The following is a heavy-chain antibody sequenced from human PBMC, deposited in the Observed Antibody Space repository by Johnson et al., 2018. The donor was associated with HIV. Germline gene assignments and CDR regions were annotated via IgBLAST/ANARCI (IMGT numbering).Heavy chain of an antibody. J-gene: IGHJ3*02. CDR1: GFTFSSYW. V-gene: IGHV3-74*01. CDR3: AREMAWEDAFDI. D-gene: IGHD5-24*01. CDR2: INSDGSDT. Sequence: VQLVESGGGVVQPGGSLRLSCAASGFTFSSYWMHWVRQVPRKGLVWVSRINSDGSDTIYVDSVKGRFTISRDNAKDTLYLRMNNLRAEDTAMYYCAREMAWEDAFDIWGQGTMVTVSS.